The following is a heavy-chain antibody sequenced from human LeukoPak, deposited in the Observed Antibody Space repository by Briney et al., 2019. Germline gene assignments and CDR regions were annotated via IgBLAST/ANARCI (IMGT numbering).Heavy chain of an antibody. V-gene: IGHV1-46*01. CDR3: ARDALYSYSPPGDY. Sequence: ASVKVSCKASGYTSTSYYMHWVRQAPGQGLEWMGIINGNGGSTRYAQKFQGRVTMTVDMSTSTVYMELNSLRSVDTAVYYCARDALYSYSPPGDYWGQGTLVTVSS. CDR2: INGNGGST. CDR1: GYTSTSYY. J-gene: IGHJ4*02. D-gene: IGHD1-26*01.